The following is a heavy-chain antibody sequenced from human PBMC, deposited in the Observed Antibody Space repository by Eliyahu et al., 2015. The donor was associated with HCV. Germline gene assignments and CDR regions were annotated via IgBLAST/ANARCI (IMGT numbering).Heavy chain of an antibody. V-gene: IGHV1-46*01. CDR2: INPSGGST. J-gene: IGHJ4*02. CDR1: GYTFTNYY. Sequence: QVQLVQSGAEVKKPGASVKVSCKASGYTFTNYYMHWVRQAPGQGLEWMGIINPSGGSTSYAQKFQGRVTMTRDTSTSTVYMELSSLRSEDTAVYSCARDRGDTMRVPYYYFDYWGQGNLVTVSS. CDR3: ARDRGDTMRVPYYYFDY. D-gene: IGHD3-22*01.